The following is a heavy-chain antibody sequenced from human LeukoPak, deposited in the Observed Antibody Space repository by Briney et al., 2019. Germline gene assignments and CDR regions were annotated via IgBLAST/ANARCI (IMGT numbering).Heavy chain of an antibody. CDR2: TTSGGRTI. D-gene: IGHD1-7*01. CDR1: GFTFNTYE. J-gene: IGHJ5*02. V-gene: IGHV3-48*03. CDR3: ARGGWNYVFNS. Sequence: GGSLRLSCAASGFTFNTYEMNWVRQAPGKGLEWVSYTTSGGRTIYYADYVKGRFTISRDNAKNSLYLQMNSLRAEDTAVYYCARGGWNYVFNSWGQGTLVTVSS.